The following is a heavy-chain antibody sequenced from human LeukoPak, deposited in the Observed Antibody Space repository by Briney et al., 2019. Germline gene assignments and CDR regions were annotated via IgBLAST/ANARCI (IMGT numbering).Heavy chain of an antibody. D-gene: IGHD5-18*01. V-gene: IGHV3-23*01. Sequence: GGSLRLSCAASGFILNNHAMSWVRQAPGKGLQWISVISGSGRTIEYEDSVKGRFTISRDNSKNTLSLQMNSLRVEDTAKYYCAKNVMVKRYIGYWGQGTLVTVSS. CDR3: AKNVMVKRYIGY. J-gene: IGHJ4*02. CDR1: GFILNNHA. CDR2: ISGSGRTI.